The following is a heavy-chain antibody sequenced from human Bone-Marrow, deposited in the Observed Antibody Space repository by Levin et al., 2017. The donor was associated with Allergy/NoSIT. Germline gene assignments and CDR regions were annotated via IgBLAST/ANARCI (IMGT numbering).Heavy chain of an antibody. Sequence: GGSLRLSCAASGILFSSYDMNWVRQAPGKGLEWVSSISAGGNYIYYADSVKGRFTISRDNAKNSLFLQMNSLRAEDTAVYYCASWAMYHYDRSAFDYFYYAIDGSGQGTTATVS. J-gene: IGHJ6*01. V-gene: IGHV3-21*01. CDR2: ISAGGNYI. CDR3: ASWAMYHYDRSAFDYFYYAIDG. CDR1: GILFSSYD. D-gene: IGHD3-22*01.